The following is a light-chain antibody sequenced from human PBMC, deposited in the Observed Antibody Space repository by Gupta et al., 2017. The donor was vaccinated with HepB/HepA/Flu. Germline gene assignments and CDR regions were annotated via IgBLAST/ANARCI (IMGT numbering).Light chain of an antibody. CDR3: SSYTTSSTLV. Sequence: QSALTQPASVSGSPGPSITISCTGTISDIGGYNYVSWYQQHPGKVPRLMISDVSNRPSGVSDRFSGSKSGNTASLTIAGRLDEDEADYYCSSYTTSSTLVFGTGTKVTVL. V-gene: IGLV2-14*03. CDR1: ISDIGGYNY. CDR2: DVS. J-gene: IGLJ1*01.